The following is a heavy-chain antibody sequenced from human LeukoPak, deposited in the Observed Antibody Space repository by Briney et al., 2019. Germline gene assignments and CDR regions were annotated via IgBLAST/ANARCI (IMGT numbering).Heavy chain of an antibody. CDR2: ISGSGGST. CDR3: AKCLLLRSADYALFDY. J-gene: IGHJ4*02. Sequence: GGSLRLSCAASGFTFSSYAMNWVRQAPGKGLEWASAISGSGGSTYSADSVKGRFTISRDNSKNTLYLQMNSLRVEDTAVYFCAKCLLLRSADYALFDYWGQGTLVTVSS. V-gene: IGHV3-23*01. D-gene: IGHD4-17*01. CDR1: GFTFSSYA.